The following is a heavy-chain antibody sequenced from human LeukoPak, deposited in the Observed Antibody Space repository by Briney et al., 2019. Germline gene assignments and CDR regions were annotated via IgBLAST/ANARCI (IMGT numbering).Heavy chain of an antibody. V-gene: IGHV1-69*05. CDR2: IIPIFGTA. CDR1: GGTFSSYA. Sequence: SVKVSCEASGGTFSSYAISWVRQAPGQGLEWMGGIIPIFGTANYAQKFQGRVTITTDESTSTAYMELSSLRSEDTAVYYCAKGGSGIDLDYWGQGTLVIVSS. J-gene: IGHJ4*02. D-gene: IGHD3-10*01. CDR3: AKGGSGIDLDY.